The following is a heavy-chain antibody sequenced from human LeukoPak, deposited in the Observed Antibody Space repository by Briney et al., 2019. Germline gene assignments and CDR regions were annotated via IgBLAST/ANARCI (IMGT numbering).Heavy chain of an antibody. CDR1: GYTFTSYG. Sequence: ASVKVSCKASGYTFTSYGISWVRQAPGQGLEWMGWISAYNGNTNYAQKLQGRVTMTTDTSTSTAYMELRSLRPDDTAVYYCARAKYYDILTGPYYFDYWGQGTLVTVSS. CDR2: ISAYNGNT. V-gene: IGHV1-18*01. D-gene: IGHD3-9*01. J-gene: IGHJ4*02. CDR3: ARAKYYDILTGPYYFDY.